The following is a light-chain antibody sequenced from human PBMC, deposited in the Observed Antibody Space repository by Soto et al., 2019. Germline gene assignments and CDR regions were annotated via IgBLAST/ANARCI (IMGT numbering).Light chain of an antibody. CDR2: DVS. V-gene: IGLV2-11*01. CDR3: CSYAGTYSPV. CDR1: SSDVGAYNF. J-gene: IGLJ2*01. Sequence: QSALTQPPSVSGSPGQSVTISCTGTSSDVGAYNFVSWYQQYPGKAPKLIIFDVSARPSGVPDRFSGSKSGNTASLTIPGLQADDEADYYCCSYAGTYSPVLGGGTKLTVL.